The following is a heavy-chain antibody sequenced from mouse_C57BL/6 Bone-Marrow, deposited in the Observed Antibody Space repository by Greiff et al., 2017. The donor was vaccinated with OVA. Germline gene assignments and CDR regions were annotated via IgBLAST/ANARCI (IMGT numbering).Heavy chain of an antibody. Sequence: VQLQQPGAELVMPGASVKLSCKASGYTFTSYWMHWVKQRPGQGLEWVGELDPSDSYTNYNQKFKGKSTLTVDKSSSTAYMQLSSLTSEDSAVYYCARDSNYGAWFAYWGQGTLVTVSA. J-gene: IGHJ3*01. CDR1: GYTFTSYW. CDR2: LDPSDSYT. D-gene: IGHD2-5*01. CDR3: ARDSNYGAWFAY. V-gene: IGHV1-69*01.